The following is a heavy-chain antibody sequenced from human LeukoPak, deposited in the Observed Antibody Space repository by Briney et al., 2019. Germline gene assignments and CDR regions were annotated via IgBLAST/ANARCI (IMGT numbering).Heavy chain of an antibody. J-gene: IGHJ6*03. D-gene: IGHD5-18*01. CDR3: ARGGYSYGYRSPYYYYYMDV. CDR1: GGSFSGYY. V-gene: IGHV4-34*01. Sequence: SETLSLTCAVYGGSFSGYYWSWIRQPPGKGLEWIGEINHSGSTNYNPSLKSRVTISVDTSNNQFSLKLSSVTAADTAVYYCARGGYSYGYRSPYYYYYMDVWGKGTTVTVSS. CDR2: INHSGST.